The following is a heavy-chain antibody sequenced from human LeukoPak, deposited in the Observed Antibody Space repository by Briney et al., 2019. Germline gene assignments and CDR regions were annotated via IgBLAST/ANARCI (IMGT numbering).Heavy chain of an antibody. CDR3: AKGVWFGELLSKNENYGMDV. Sequence: QSGGSLRLSCAASKFTFSTSAMSWVRQAPGKGLEWVSAISGSGANTYYVDSVKGRFTISRDNSKNTLYLQMNSLRAEDTAVYYCAKGVWFGELLSKNENYGMDVWGQGTTVTVSS. V-gene: IGHV3-23*01. D-gene: IGHD3-10*01. CDR2: ISGSGANT. CDR1: KFTFSTSA. J-gene: IGHJ6*02.